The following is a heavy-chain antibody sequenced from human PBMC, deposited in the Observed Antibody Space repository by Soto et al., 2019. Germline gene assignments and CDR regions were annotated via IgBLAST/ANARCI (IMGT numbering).Heavy chain of an antibody. CDR3: ATDLYSSSLTYFDY. Sequence: ASVKVACKASGYTFTSYGISWVRQAPGQGLEWMGGIGPEDGDTNYAQKFQGRVTMTEDTSTDTAYMELSSLRSEDTAVYFCATDLYSSSLTYFDYWGQGTLVTVSS. CDR2: IGPEDGDT. D-gene: IGHD6-13*01. J-gene: IGHJ4*02. CDR1: GYTFTSYG. V-gene: IGHV1-18*01.